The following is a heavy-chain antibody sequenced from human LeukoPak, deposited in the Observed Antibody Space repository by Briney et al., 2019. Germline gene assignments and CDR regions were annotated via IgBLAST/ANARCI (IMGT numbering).Heavy chain of an antibody. V-gene: IGHV4-38-2*01. CDR3: ARASTVMVQGVIPKPNAFDI. CDR1: GYSISSGYY. D-gene: IGHD3-10*01. J-gene: IGHJ3*02. Sequence: SETLSLTCAVSGYSISSGYYWGWIRQPPGKGLEWIGTIYHSGSTYYNPSLKSRVTISVGTSKNQFSLKVNSVSAVDTAMYYCARASTVMVQGVIPKPNAFDIWGQGTMVTVSS. CDR2: IYHSGST.